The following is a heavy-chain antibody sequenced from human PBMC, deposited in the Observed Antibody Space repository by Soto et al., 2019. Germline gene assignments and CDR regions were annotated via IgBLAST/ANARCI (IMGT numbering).Heavy chain of an antibody. D-gene: IGHD2-15*01. V-gene: IGHV1-18*01. CDR2: ISAYNGNT. J-gene: IGHJ5*02. CDR1: GYTFTSYG. CDR3: ARWGPDIVVVVAATGWFDP. Sequence: QVQLVQSGAEVKKPGASVKVCCKASGYTFTSYGISWGRQAPGQGLEWMGWISAYNGNTNYAQKLQGRVTMTTDTSTSTAYMELRSLGSDDTAVNYCARWGPDIVVVVAATGWFDPWGQGTLVTVSS.